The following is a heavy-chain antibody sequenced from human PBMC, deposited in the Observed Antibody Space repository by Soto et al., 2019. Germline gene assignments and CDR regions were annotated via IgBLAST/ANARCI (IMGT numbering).Heavy chain of an antibody. V-gene: IGHV1-8*02. CDR1: GYTFTTCD. D-gene: IGHD6-25*01. Sequence: QVQLVQSGAEVKKPGASVKVSCKASGYTFTTCDIHWVRQAPGRGLEWMGWMNPYTGKTCNAQRFQGRVTMTRDTSISTTYMEVSSLRSEDTGVYYCVRRKERSGPHYFDAWGQGTLVTVSS. CDR3: VRRKERSGPHYFDA. CDR2: MNPYTGKT. J-gene: IGHJ4*02.